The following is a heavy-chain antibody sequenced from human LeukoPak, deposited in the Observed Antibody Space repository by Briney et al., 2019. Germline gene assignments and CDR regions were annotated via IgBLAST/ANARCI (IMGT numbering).Heavy chain of an antibody. D-gene: IGHD1-14*01. Sequence: SQTLSLTCTVSGGSISSGSYYWSWIRQPAGKGLEWIGRIYTSGSTNYNPSLKSRVTISVDTSKNQFSLKLSFVTAADTAVYYCARDLGRTGAFDIWGQGTMVTVSS. CDR1: GGSISSGSYY. V-gene: IGHV4-61*02. J-gene: IGHJ3*02. CDR3: ARDLGRTGAFDI. CDR2: IYTSGST.